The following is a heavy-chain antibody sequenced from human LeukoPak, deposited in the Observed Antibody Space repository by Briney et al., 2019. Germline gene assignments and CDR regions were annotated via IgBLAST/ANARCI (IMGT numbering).Heavy chain of an antibody. D-gene: IGHD3-22*01. CDR3: ARSLYDSSGYPYYFDY. Sequence: GGSLRLSCAVSGFSSRSDHVNWIRQPPGKGLEWVSGVDGSGTWTAYGDSVRGRFTISRDNSKNTLYLQMNSLRAEDTAVYYCARSLYDSSGYPYYFDYWGQGTLVTVSS. J-gene: IGHJ4*02. CDR2: VDGSGTWT. V-gene: IGHV3-23*01. CDR1: GFSSRSDH.